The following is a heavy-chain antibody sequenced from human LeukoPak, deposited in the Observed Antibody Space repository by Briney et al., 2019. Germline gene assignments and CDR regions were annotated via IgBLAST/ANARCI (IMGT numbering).Heavy chain of an antibody. CDR2: ISSSGSTI. V-gene: IGHV3-48*03. Sequence: GGSLRLSCAASGFTFSSYEMNWVRQAPGKGLERVSYISSSGSTIYYADSVKGRFTISRDNAKNSLYLQMNSLRAEDTAVYYCARDKILYYYDSSGGFDYWGQGTLVTVSS. CDR1: GFTFSSYE. J-gene: IGHJ4*02. D-gene: IGHD3-22*01. CDR3: ARDKILYYYDSSGGFDY.